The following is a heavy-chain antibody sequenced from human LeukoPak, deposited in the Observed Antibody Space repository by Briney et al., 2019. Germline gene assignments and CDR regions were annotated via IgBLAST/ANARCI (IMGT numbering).Heavy chain of an antibody. J-gene: IGHJ4*02. CDR3: ARVWFGEFAYFDY. CDR1: GFTFSSYA. Sequence: GGSLRLSCAASGFTFSSYAMSWVRQAPGKGLEWVSGISGSDGSTYYADSVKGRFTISRDNSKNTLYLQMNSLRAEDTAVYYCARVWFGEFAYFDYWGQGTLVTVSS. V-gene: IGHV3-23*01. CDR2: ISGSDGST. D-gene: IGHD3-10*01.